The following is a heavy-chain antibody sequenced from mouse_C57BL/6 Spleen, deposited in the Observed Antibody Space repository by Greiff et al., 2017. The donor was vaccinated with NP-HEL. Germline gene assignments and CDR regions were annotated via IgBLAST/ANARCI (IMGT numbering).Heavy chain of an antibody. D-gene: IGHD2-4*01. Sequence: EVQLQQSGPELVKPGASVKMSCKASGYTFTDYNMHWVKQSHGKSLEWIGYINPNNGGTSFNQKFKGKATLTVNKSSSTAYMELRSLTSEDSAVYYCAREWDDYGGYAMDYWGQGTSVTVSS. CDR2: INPNNGGT. CDR3: AREWDDYGGYAMDY. J-gene: IGHJ4*01. V-gene: IGHV1-22*01. CDR1: GYTFTDYN.